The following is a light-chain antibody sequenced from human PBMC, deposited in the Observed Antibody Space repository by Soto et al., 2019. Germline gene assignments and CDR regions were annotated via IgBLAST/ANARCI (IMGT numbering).Light chain of an antibody. V-gene: IGKV1-39*01. J-gene: IGKJ5*01. CDR1: QSISSY. CDR2: GAS. CDR3: QQSYSSLGIT. Sequence: DIQMTQSPSSLSASVGDRVTITCRASQSISSYLNWYQQKPGKAPKLLIYGASSLQSGVPSRFSGSGSGTDFTLTISSPQPEDFATYYCQQSYSSLGITFGQGTRLEIK.